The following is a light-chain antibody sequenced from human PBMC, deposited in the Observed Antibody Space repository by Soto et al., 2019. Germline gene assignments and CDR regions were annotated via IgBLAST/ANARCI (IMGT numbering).Light chain of an antibody. CDR3: AAWDDSLNGYV. CDR1: SSTIGSNT. Sequence: QSVLTHAASGSGFTAPRVTISCSGSSSTIGSNTVNWYQHLPGTAPKLLIYSNNQRPSGVPDRFSGSKSGTSASLAISGLQSEDEADYYCAAWDDSLNGYVFGTGTKVTVL. V-gene: IGLV1-44*01. CDR2: SNN. J-gene: IGLJ1*01.